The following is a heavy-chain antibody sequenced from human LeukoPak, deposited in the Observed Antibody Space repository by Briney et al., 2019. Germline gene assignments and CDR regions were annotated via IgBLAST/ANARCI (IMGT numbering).Heavy chain of an antibody. Sequence: PGGPLRLSCAASGFTFSDYYMSWIRQAPGKGLEWVSYISSSGSTIYYADSVKGRFTISRDNAKNSLYLQMNSLRAEDTAVYYCAREYYDSSGYYYFDYWGQGTLVTVSS. CDR2: ISSSGSTI. J-gene: IGHJ4*02. D-gene: IGHD3-22*01. CDR1: GFTFSDYY. V-gene: IGHV3-11*04. CDR3: AREYYDSSGYYYFDY.